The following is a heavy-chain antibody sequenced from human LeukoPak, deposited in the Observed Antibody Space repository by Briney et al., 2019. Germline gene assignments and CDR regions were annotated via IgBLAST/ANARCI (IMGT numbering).Heavy chain of an antibody. CDR2: LNGNGGST. CDR1: GFSFNSDW. CDR3: AKTLWVAAAGNWYFDL. V-gene: IGHV3-23*01. D-gene: IGHD6-13*01. J-gene: IGHJ2*01. Sequence: GGSLRLSCAASGFSFNSDWMDWVRQVAGKGLEWVSTLNGNGGSTYYADSVEGRFTISRDNSRDTLYLQMNSLRAEDTAVYYCAKTLWVAAAGNWYFDLWGRGTQVTVSS.